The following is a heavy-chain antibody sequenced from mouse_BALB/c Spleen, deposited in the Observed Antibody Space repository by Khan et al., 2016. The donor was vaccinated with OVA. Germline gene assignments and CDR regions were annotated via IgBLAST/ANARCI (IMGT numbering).Heavy chain of an antibody. Sequence: VQLQVSGAELARPGASVRMSCKASGYTFTSNTMHWVQQRPGQGLEWIGYINPRSGYSNYNHNFNDKATLTADKSSSTAYMQLSILTSEDSAVYYCERRTTGYTMDYWGQGTSVTVSS. CDR1: GYTFTSNT. CDR2: INPRSGYS. J-gene: IGHJ4*01. D-gene: IGHD2-14*01. V-gene: IGHV1-4*01. CDR3: ERRTTGYTMDY.